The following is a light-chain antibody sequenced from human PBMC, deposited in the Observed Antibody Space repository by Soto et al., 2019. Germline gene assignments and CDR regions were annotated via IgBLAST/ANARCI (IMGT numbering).Light chain of an antibody. Sequence: EIVMTHSQATLSVSPGERATLSCRASQSVSSNLAWYQQKPGQAPRLLIIGASTRATGIPARFSGSGSGTEFTLTISSLQSEDFAVYYCQQYNNWPPLTFGGGTKVEIK. CDR1: QSVSSN. CDR3: QQYNNWPPLT. J-gene: IGKJ4*01. CDR2: GAS. V-gene: IGKV3-15*01.